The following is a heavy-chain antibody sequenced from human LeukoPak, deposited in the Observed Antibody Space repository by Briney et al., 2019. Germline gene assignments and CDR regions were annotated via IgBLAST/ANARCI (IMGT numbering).Heavy chain of an antibody. V-gene: IGHV4-39*07. Sequence: KPSETLSLTCTVSGGSISSYYWGWIRQPPGKGLEWIGSIYYSGSTYYNPSLKSRVTISVDTSKNQFSLKLSSVTAADTAVYYCARDLRLATYYYDSSGLSGLDYWGQGTLVTVSS. CDR2: IYYSGST. J-gene: IGHJ4*02. CDR3: ARDLRLATYYYDSSGLSGLDY. D-gene: IGHD3-22*01. CDR1: GGSISSYY.